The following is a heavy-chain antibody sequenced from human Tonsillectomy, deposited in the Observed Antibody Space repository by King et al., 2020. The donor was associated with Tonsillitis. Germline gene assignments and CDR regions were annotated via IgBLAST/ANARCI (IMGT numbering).Heavy chain of an antibody. J-gene: IGHJ4*02. CDR1: GGSISGSITSYY. CDR3: AGEGHDGV. Sequence: QLQESGPGLVKPSETLSLTCTVSGGSISGSITSYYWSWIRQPAGKGLEWIGRIYTTGGTNYNPSLRSRVTLSIDTSKNKFSLKLSSVTAADTAVYYWAGEGHDGVWGQGALVTVSS. V-gene: IGHV4-4*07. D-gene: IGHD3-16*01. CDR2: IYTTGGT.